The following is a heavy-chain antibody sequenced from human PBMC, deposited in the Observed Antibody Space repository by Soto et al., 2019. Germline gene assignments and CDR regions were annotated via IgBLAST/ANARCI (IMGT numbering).Heavy chain of an antibody. V-gene: IGHV5-10-1*01. D-gene: IGHD3-22*01. Sequence: GESLKISCKGSGYSFTSYWISWVRQMPGKGLEWMGRIDPSDSYTNYSPSFQGHVTISADKSISTAYLQWSSPKASDTAMYYCARPGADNLYYYDSSGYYSNWGQGTLVTVSS. CDR1: GYSFTSYW. CDR3: ARPGADNLYYYDSSGYYSN. CDR2: IDPSDSYT. J-gene: IGHJ4*02.